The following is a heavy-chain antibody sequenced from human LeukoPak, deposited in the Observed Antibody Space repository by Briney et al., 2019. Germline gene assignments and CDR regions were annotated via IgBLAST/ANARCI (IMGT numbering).Heavy chain of an antibody. V-gene: IGHV3-23*01. CDR3: AKGVVPAARSFSRFDP. CDR2: ISGSGGST. Sequence: GGSLRLSCAASGFTFSSYEMNWVRQAPGKGLEWVSAISGSGGSTYYADSVKGRFTISRDNSKNTLYLQMNSLRAEDTAVYYCAKGVVPAARSFSRFDPWGQGTLVTVSS. J-gene: IGHJ5*02. D-gene: IGHD2-2*01. CDR1: GFTFSSYE.